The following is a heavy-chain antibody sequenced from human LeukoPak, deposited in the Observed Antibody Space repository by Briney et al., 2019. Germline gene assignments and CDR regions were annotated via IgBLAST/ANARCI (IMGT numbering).Heavy chain of an antibody. CDR2: FDLEDGET. CDR1: GYTLAELS. V-gene: IGHV1-24*01. CDR3: TTEAVWGSYRSFDY. Sequence: ASVKVSCKVSGYTLAELSMHWVRQAPGKGLEWMGGFDLEDGETIYAQKFQGRVTMTGDTSTDTAYMELSSLRSEDTAVYYCTTEAVWGSYRSFDYWDQGTLVTVSS. D-gene: IGHD3-16*02. J-gene: IGHJ4*02.